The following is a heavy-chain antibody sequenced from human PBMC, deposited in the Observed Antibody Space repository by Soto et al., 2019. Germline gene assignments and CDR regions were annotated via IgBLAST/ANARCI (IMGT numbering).Heavy chain of an antibody. CDR2: IYYSGST. D-gene: IGHD6-13*01. Sequence: SETLSLTCTVSGGSISSYYWSWIRQPPGKGLEWIGYIYYSGSTNYNPSLKSRVTISVDTSKNQFSLKLSSVTAADTAVYYCARDDNNSSSWYWAFDIWGQGTMVTVSS. CDR3: ARDDNNSSSWYWAFDI. V-gene: IGHV4-59*01. J-gene: IGHJ3*02. CDR1: GGSISSYY.